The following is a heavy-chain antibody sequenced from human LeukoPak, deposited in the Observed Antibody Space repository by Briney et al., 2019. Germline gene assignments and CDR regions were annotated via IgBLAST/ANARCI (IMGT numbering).Heavy chain of an antibody. CDR1: GYTFTSYA. D-gene: IGHD3-22*01. V-gene: IGHV7-4-1*02. CDR2: INTNTGNP. J-gene: IGHJ4*02. CDR3: ARDGGVVVITNYFDY. Sequence: GASVKVSCKASGYTFTSYAMNWVRQAPGQGLEWMGWINTNTGNPTYAQGFTGRFVFSLDTSVSTAYLQISSLKAEGTAVYYCARDGGVVVITNYFDYWGQGTLVTVSS.